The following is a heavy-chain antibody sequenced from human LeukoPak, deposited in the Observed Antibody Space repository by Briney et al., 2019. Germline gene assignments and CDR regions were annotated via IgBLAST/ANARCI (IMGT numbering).Heavy chain of an antibody. CDR2: IIPIFGTA. CDR3: AREGYSYGSLNYYYYGMDV. Sequence: RASVKVSCKASGGTFSSYAISWVRQAPGQGLEWMGGIIPIFGTANYAQKFQGRVTITADESTSTAYMELSSLRSEDTAVYYCAREGYSYGSLNYYYYGMDVWGQGTTVTVSS. V-gene: IGHV1-69*13. D-gene: IGHD5-18*01. CDR1: GGTFSSYA. J-gene: IGHJ6*02.